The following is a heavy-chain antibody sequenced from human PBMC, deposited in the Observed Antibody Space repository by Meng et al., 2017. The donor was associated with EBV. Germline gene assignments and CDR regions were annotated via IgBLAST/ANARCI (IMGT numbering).Heavy chain of an antibody. V-gene: IGHV1-69*06. D-gene: IGHD6-19*01. CDR2: FLPILGAA. CDR3: ARDGIAVPGGSNWFDT. CDR1: GDIFTNLA. J-gene: IGHJ5*02. Sequence: QVQLVQSGAEVKKPGSSVKVSCKASGDIFTNLAFTWVRQVPGKGLEWMGGFLPILGAANYAQKFQGRLTITADKSTTTAFMELRSLRVDDTAVYFCARDGIAVPGGSNWFDTWGQGTLVTVAS.